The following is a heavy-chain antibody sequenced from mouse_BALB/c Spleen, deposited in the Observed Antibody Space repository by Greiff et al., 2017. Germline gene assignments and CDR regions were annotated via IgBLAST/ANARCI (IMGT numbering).Heavy chain of an antibody. V-gene: IGHV5-9-4*01. D-gene: IGHD1-1*01. CDR1: GFTFSSYA. CDR3: ARDRTVVATRYFDV. CDR2: ISSGGSYT. J-gene: IGHJ1*01. Sequence: DVKLVESGGGLVKPGGSLKLSCAASGFTFSSYAMSWVRQSPEKRLEWVAEISSGGSYTYYPDTVTGRFTISRENAKNTLYLEMSSLRSEDTAMYYCARDRTVVATRYFDVWGAGTTVTVSS.